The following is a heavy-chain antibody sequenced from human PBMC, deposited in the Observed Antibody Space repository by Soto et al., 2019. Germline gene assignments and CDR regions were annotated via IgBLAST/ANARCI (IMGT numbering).Heavy chain of an antibody. CDR3: ATTYYDFWSGDYYGMDV. CDR1: GYTFAGYY. D-gene: IGHD3-3*01. CDR2: INPNSGGT. V-gene: IGHV1-2*04. J-gene: IGHJ6*02. Sequence: GASVKVSCKASGYTFAGYYMHWVLQAPGQGLEWMGWINPNSGGTNYAQKFQGWVTMTRDTSISTAYMELSRLRSDDTAVYYCATTYYDFWSGDYYGMDVWGQGTTVTVYS.